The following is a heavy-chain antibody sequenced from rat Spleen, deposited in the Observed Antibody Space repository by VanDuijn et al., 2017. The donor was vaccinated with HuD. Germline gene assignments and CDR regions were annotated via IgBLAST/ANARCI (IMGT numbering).Heavy chain of an antibody. Sequence: EVQLVESGGGLVQPGRSMKLSCAASGFTFSSFAMAWVRQAPTKGLEWVASISYDGGNTYYRDSVKGRFTISRDNAKSSLYLQMDSLRSEDTSAYYCAKRCYGGYEFDYWGQGVMVTVSS. CDR2: ISYDGGNT. CDR1: GFTFSSFA. V-gene: IGHV5-25*01. J-gene: IGHJ2*01. CDR3: AKRCYGGYEFDY. D-gene: IGHD1-11*01.